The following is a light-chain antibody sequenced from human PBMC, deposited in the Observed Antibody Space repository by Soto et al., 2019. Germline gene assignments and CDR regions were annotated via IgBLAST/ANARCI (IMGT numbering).Light chain of an antibody. Sequence: DIVMTQSPDSLAVSLGERATINCKSSQSVLYSSNNKNDLAWYQQKPGQPPKLLIYWASTRESGVPDRFSGSGSGTDFTLTISSLQAEDVAVYYCQQYYSTPPVTFGPGTKGDIK. J-gene: IGKJ3*01. V-gene: IGKV4-1*01. CDR3: QQYYSTPPVT. CDR2: WAS. CDR1: QSVLYSSNNKND.